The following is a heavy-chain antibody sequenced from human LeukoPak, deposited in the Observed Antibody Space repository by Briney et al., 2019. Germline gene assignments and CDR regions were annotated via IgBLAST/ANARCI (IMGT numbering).Heavy chain of an antibody. D-gene: IGHD5-18*01. Sequence: SETLSLTCTVSGGSISSSSYYWGWIRQPPGKGLEWIGSIYYSGSTYYNPSLKSRVTISVDTSKNQFSLKLTSVTAADTAVYYCARDGYSYGHDYWGQGTLVTVSS. J-gene: IGHJ4*02. V-gene: IGHV4-39*07. CDR2: IYYSGST. CDR1: GGSISSSSYY. CDR3: ARDGYSYGHDY.